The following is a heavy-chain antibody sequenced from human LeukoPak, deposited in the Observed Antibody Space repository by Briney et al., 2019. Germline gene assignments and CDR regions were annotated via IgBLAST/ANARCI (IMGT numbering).Heavy chain of an antibody. J-gene: IGHJ4*02. V-gene: IGHV3-74*01. D-gene: IGHD1-1*01. Sequence: PGGSLRLSCAASGLTFSHYWMHWVRQAPGKGLVWVSHVTGDGTNTRYADSVKGRFTISRDNAKNTVYLQMNSLRAEDTAVYYCATTVEATGQSFCWGQGTLVSVSP. CDR1: GLTFSHYW. CDR3: ATTVEATGQSFC. CDR2: VTGDGTNT.